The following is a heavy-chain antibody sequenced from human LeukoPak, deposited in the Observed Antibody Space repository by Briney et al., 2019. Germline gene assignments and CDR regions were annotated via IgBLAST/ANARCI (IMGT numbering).Heavy chain of an antibody. V-gene: IGHV4-30-2*01. CDR2: IYHSGST. D-gene: IGHD6-13*01. Sequence: SETLSLTCAVSGGSISSGGYSWSWIRQPPGKGLEWIGYIYHSGSTYYNPSLKSRVTISVDRSKNQFSLKLSSVTAADTAVYYCASSSSWYGDWFDPWGQGTLVTVSS. CDR1: GGSISSGGYS. J-gene: IGHJ5*02. CDR3: ASSSSWYGDWFDP.